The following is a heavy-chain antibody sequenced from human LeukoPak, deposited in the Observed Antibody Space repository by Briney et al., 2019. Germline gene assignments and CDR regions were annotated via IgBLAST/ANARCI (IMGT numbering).Heavy chain of an antibody. V-gene: IGHV4-61*08. Sequence: PSETLSLTCTVSGGSISSGDYYWSWIRQPPGKGLEWIGYIYNSGSTNYSPSLKSRVTISVDTSKNQFSLKLSSVTAADTAVYYCARQDITLVRGVSNWFDPWGQGTLVTVSS. J-gene: IGHJ5*02. CDR2: IYNSGST. CDR1: GGSISSGDYY. CDR3: ARQDITLVRGVSNWFDP. D-gene: IGHD3-10*01.